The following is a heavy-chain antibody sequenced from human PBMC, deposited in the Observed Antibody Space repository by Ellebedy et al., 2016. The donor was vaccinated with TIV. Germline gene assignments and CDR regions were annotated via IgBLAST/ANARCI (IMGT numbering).Heavy chain of an antibody. CDR1: GYTFTSYD. CDR2: IIPIFGTA. D-gene: IGHD1-1*01. V-gene: IGHV1-69*13. J-gene: IGHJ6*02. Sequence: SVKVSCXASGYTFTSYDINWVRQATGQGLEWMGGIIPIFGTANYAQKFQGRVTITADESTSTAYMELSSLRSEDTAVYYCARDPGRTGYYYYGMDVWGQGTTVTVSS. CDR3: ARDPGRTGYYYYGMDV.